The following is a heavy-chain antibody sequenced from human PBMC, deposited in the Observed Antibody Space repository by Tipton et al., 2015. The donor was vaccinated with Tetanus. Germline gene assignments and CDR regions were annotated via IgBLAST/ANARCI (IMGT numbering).Heavy chain of an antibody. Sequence: TLSLTCTVSGGSISSFYWTWIRQPPGKDLEWIGYIFDTGSTNYNPSLKSRVTMSVDTSKNQFSLHLTSVTAADTAVYYCARGWGSSWYYFDNWGQGTLVTVSS. CDR1: GGSISSFY. CDR3: ARGWGSSWYYFDN. J-gene: IGHJ4*02. D-gene: IGHD6-13*01. V-gene: IGHV4-59*01. CDR2: IFDTGST.